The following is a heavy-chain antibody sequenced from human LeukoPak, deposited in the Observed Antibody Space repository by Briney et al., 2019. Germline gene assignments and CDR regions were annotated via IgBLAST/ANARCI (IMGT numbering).Heavy chain of an antibody. CDR1: GGSISSYY. CDR3: ARATVTTVYYYYGMDV. D-gene: IGHD4-11*01. CDR2: IYYSEST. J-gene: IGHJ6*02. V-gene: IGHV4-59*01. Sequence: SETLSLTCTVSGGSISSYYWSWIRQPPGKGLEWIGYIYYSESTNYNPSLKSRVTISVDTSKNQFSLKLSSVTAADTAVYYCARATVTTVYYYYGMDVWGQGTTVTVSS.